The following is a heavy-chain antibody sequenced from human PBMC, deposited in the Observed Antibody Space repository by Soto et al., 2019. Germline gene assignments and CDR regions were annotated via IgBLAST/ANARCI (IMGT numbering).Heavy chain of an antibody. D-gene: IGHD2-8*01. Sequence: QVLLVQSGAEMKQPGSSVSVSCRASGDSFTNYAFTWVRQAPGQGPEWLGGNILALGTPHYSQRFQGRLTITADESSSTVDMDLGSLRLDDTAVYYCGRYCTNTKCRGGYYLDLWGQGPLLTVSS. CDR3: GRYCTNTKCRGGYYLDL. V-gene: IGHV1-69*01. CDR1: GDSFTNYA. J-gene: IGHJ5*02. CDR2: NILALGTP.